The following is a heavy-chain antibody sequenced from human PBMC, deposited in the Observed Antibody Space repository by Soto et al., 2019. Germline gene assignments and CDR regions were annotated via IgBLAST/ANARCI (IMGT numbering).Heavy chain of an antibody. Sequence: SVKVSCKASGGSFSSYIVSWVRQAPGQGLEWMGRIIPVLGVEYYAQKFQGRVKITADKSTSTAYMELSSLRSEDTAVYYCAKSPNPKSATPSYYGMDVWGLGTTVTVSS. J-gene: IGHJ6*02. CDR3: AKSPNPKSATPSYYGMDV. D-gene: IGHD2-15*01. CDR2: IIPVLGVE. CDR1: GGSFSSYI. V-gene: IGHV1-69*02.